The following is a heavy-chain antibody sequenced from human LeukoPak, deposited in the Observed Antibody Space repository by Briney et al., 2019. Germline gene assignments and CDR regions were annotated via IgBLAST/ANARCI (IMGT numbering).Heavy chain of an antibody. CDR3: ATAYCSSTSCYQGRDY. Sequence: GESLKISCKGSGYSFTSYWIGWVRQMPGKGLEWMGIIYPGDSDTRYSPSFQGQVTISADKSISTAYPQWSSLKASDTAMYYCATAYCSSTSCYQGRDYWGQGTLVTVSS. CDR2: IYPGDSDT. CDR1: GYSFTSYW. V-gene: IGHV5-51*01. D-gene: IGHD2-2*01. J-gene: IGHJ4*02.